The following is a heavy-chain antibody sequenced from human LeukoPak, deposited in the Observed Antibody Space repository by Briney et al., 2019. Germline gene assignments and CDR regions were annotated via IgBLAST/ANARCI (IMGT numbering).Heavy chain of an antibody. Sequence: SETLSLTCAVYGGSFSGYYWRWIRQPPGKGLEWIGEINHSGSTNYNPSLKSRVTISVDTSENQFSLKLSSVTAADTAVYYCASRSNIVVVPAANPFDYWGQGTLVTVSS. CDR1: GGSFSGYY. D-gene: IGHD2-2*01. CDR3: ASRSNIVVVPAANPFDY. J-gene: IGHJ4*02. V-gene: IGHV4-34*01. CDR2: INHSGST.